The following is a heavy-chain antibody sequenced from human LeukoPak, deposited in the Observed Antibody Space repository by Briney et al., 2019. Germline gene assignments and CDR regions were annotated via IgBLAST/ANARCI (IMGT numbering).Heavy chain of an antibody. CDR3: ASEMATTHYAFDT. D-gene: IGHD5-24*01. V-gene: IGHV4-34*01. CDR2: INHSGST. CDR1: GGSFSGYY. J-gene: IGHJ3*02. Sequence: SETLSLTCAVYGGSFSGYYWSWIRQPPGKGLEWIGEINHSGSTNYNPSPKSRVTISVDTSKNQFSLKLSSVTAADTAVYYCASEMATTHYAFDTWGQGTMVTVSS.